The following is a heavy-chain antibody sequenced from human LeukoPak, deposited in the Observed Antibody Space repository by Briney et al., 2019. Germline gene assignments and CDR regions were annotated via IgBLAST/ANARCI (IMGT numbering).Heavy chain of an antibody. Sequence: GESLKISCKGSRYSFINYSIIWVRQMPGKGLEWMGIIYPGDSDTRYSPSFQGQVTISADKSISTAYLQWSSLKASDTAMYYCALLQGGSGWYTGYFDYWGQGTLVTVSS. CDR3: ALLQGGSGWYTGYFDY. J-gene: IGHJ4*02. CDR1: RYSFINYS. CDR2: IYPGDSDT. V-gene: IGHV5-51*01. D-gene: IGHD6-19*01.